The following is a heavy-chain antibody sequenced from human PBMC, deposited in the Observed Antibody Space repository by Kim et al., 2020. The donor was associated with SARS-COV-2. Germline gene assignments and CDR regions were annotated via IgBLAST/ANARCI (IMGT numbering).Heavy chain of an antibody. CDR1: GGSISSSSYY. CDR3: ARRHWLLYDGMDV. V-gene: IGHV4-39*01. CDR2: IYYSGST. D-gene: IGHD3-9*01. Sequence: SETLSLTCTVSGGSISSSSYYWGWIRQPPGKGLEWIGSIYYSGSTYYNPSLKSRVTISVDTSKNQFSLKLRSVTAADTAVYYCARRHWLLYDGMDVWGQGTTVTVSS. J-gene: IGHJ6*02.